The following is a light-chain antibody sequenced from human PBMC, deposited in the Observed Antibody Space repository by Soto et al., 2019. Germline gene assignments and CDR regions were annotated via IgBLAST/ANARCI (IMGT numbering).Light chain of an antibody. CDR1: QIVSSNY. CDR2: GAS. V-gene: IGKV3-20*01. Sequence: IVLTHSPGTLALSPGERATLSCRAIQIVSSNYLAWYQQKPGQAPRLLIYGASSRATGIPDRFSGSGSGTDFTLTIRRLEPEDFAVYYCQQYGSSYPWTFGQGTKV. CDR3: QQYGSSYPWT. J-gene: IGKJ1*01.